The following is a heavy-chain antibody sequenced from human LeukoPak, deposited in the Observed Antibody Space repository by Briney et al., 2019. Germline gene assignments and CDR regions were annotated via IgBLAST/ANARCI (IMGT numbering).Heavy chain of an antibody. CDR3: ARDDSSGYRYGAFDI. J-gene: IGHJ3*02. V-gene: IGHV4-39*02. Sequence: KSSETLSLTCTVSGGSISSSSYYWGWIRQPPGKGLEWIGSIYYSGSTYYNPSLKSRVTISVDTSKNQFSLKLSSGTAADTAVYYCARDDSSGYRYGAFDIWGQGTMVTVSS. D-gene: IGHD3-22*01. CDR2: IYYSGST. CDR1: GGSISSSSYY.